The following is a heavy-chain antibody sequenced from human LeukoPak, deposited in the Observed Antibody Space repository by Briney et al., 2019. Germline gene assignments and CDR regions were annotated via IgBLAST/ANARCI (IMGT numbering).Heavy chain of an antibody. CDR2: MNPNSGNT. CDR1: GYTFTSYD. Sequence: ASVKVSCKASGYTFTSYDINWVRQATGQGLEWMGWMNPNSGNTGYAQKFQGRVTITRNTSISTAYMELNSLRAEDTAVYYCASEIAAAGTGHNWFDPWGQGTLVTVSS. CDR3: ASEIAAAGTGHNWFDP. D-gene: IGHD6-13*01. V-gene: IGHV1-8*03. J-gene: IGHJ5*02.